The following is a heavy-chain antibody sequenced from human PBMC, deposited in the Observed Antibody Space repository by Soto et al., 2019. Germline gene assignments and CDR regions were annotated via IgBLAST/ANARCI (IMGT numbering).Heavy chain of an antibody. J-gene: IGHJ4*02. D-gene: IGHD2-21*02. Sequence: SETLSLTCTVSGGSISSYYWSWIRQPPGKGLEWIGYIYYSGSTNYNPSLKSRVTISVDTSKNQFSLKLSSVTAADTAVYYCAREVMYCGGDCPNYFDYWGQGTLVTVSS. CDR2: IYYSGST. CDR3: AREVMYCGGDCPNYFDY. V-gene: IGHV4-59*12. CDR1: GGSISSYY.